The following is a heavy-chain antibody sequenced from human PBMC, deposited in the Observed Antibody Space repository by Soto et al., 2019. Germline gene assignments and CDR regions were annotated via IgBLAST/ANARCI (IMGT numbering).Heavy chain of an antibody. D-gene: IGHD2-2*01. CDR1: GFTFCSYA. CDR2: LGGNGFTT. Sequence: EVQLLESGGGLVQPGGSLRLSCVVSGFTFCSYAMSWVRQAPEKGPEWVAILGGNGFTTYYADSVKGRFTISGDKSKSTLVLQLNSLIADDTGVYYCAKALRPSLNFFYYMDVWGRGTSVTVSS. CDR3: AKALRPSLNFFYYMDV. J-gene: IGHJ6*03. V-gene: IGHV3-23*01.